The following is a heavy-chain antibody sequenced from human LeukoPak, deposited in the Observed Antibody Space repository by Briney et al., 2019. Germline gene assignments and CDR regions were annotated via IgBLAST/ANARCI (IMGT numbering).Heavy chain of an antibody. CDR3: ARAIDFWSGYYYY. V-gene: IGHV3-7*01. J-gene: IGHJ4*02. CDR2: IKQDASEK. CDR1: GFTFSSYW. D-gene: IGHD3-3*01. Sequence: GGSLRLSCAASGFTFSSYWMSWVRQAPGKGLEWVANIKQDASEKYYVDSVKGRFTISRDNAKNSLYLQMNSLRVEDTAVYYCARAIDFWSGYYYYWGQGTLVTVSS.